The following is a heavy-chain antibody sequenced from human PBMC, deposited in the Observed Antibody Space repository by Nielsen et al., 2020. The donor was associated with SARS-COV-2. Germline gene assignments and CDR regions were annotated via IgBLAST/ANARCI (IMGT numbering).Heavy chain of an antibody. CDR2: MNPNSGNT. D-gene: IGHD6-13*01. CDR1: GYTFTSYD. CDR3: HSSSYHYGMDV. Sequence: ASVKVSCKASGYTFTSYDINWVRQATGQGLEWMGWMNPNSGNTGYAQKLQGRVTMTTDTSTSTAYMELRSLRSDDTAVYYCHSSSYHYGMDVWGQGTTVTVSS. V-gene: IGHV1-8*01. J-gene: IGHJ6*02.